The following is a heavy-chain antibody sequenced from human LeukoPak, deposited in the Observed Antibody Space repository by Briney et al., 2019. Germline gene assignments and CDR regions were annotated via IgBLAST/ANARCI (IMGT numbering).Heavy chain of an antibody. V-gene: IGHV4-59*01. D-gene: IGHD4-17*01. CDR3: AREGGSYGDYPGSYYYYYMDV. CDR1: GGSISGLY. J-gene: IGHJ6*03. Sequence: SETLSLTCTVSGGSISGLYWSWIRQPPGKGLEWIGYIYYSGSTKYNYNPSLKNRVTISLDTSKNQFSLKLRSVTAADTAVYYCAREGGSYGDYPGSYYYYYMDVWGKGTTVTVSS. CDR2: IYYSGSTKY.